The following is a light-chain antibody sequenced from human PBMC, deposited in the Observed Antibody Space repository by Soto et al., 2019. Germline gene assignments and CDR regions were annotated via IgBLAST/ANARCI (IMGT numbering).Light chain of an antibody. CDR1: QSISSY. V-gene: IGKV1-39*01. Sequence: DIQMTQSPSSLSASVGDRVTITCRASQSISSYLNWYQQKPGKAPRLLIYAASSLQSGVPSRFTSSESVTDFTLPISSLQPEDFEIYCSQQSYSTPDPFGHGTRLQIK. CDR2: AAS. CDR3: QQSYSTPDP. J-gene: IGKJ5*01.